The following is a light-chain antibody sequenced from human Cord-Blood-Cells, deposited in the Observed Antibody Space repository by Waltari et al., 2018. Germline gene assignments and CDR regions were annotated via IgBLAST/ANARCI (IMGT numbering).Light chain of an antibody. CDR3: QQSDSSPYT. CDR2: AAS. CDR1: QSIRSY. Sequence: DIQMTQSPSLLSASVGDRVTITCQASQSIRSYLNWYHKKPGKAPTLLIYAASSVQSGVPPRFSGSGSVTDCTLTISSRQPEDFATYYGQQSDSSPYTLGQGSNLDIK. J-gene: IGKJ2*01. V-gene: IGKV1-39*01.